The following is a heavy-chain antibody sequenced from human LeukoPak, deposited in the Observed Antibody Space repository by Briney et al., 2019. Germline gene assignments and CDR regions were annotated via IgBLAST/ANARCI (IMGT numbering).Heavy chain of an antibody. Sequence: PGGSLRLSCAASGFTFSSYSMNWVRQAPGKGLEWVSRINSDESTTTYADSVKGRFTISRDNAKNTLYLQMNSLRAEDTAVYYCVREYPGRDGYYQDWGQGTLVTVSS. CDR3: VREYPGRDGYYQD. CDR2: INSDESTT. D-gene: IGHD5-24*01. CDR1: GFTFSSYS. J-gene: IGHJ4*02. V-gene: IGHV3-74*01.